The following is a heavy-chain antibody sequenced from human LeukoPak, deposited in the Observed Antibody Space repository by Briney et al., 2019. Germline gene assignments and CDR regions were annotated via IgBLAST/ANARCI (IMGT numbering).Heavy chain of an antibody. V-gene: IGHV4-34*01. CDR1: GGSFSGYY. J-gene: IGHJ4*02. Sequence: SETLSLTCAVYGGSFSGYYWSWIRRPPGKGLEWIGEIKHSGSTNYNPSLKSRVTISVDTSKNQFSLKLSSVTAADTAVYYCARGPMVRGNNHPYFDYWGQGTLVTVSS. D-gene: IGHD3-10*01. CDR3: ARGPMVRGNNHPYFDY. CDR2: IKHSGST.